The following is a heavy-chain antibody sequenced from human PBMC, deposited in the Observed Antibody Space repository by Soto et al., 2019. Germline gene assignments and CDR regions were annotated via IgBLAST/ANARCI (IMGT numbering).Heavy chain of an antibody. CDR3: AKGPQGYYDTYYGMDV. CDR2: ISGSGGSK. D-gene: IGHD3-22*01. V-gene: IGHV3-23*01. Sequence: PGGSLRLSCAASGFTFSSYAMSWVRQAPGKGLEWVSAISGSGGSKYYADSVKGRFTISRDNSKNKLYLQMNSLRAEDTALYYCAKGPQGYYDTYYGMDVWGQGTTVTVSS. CDR1: GFTFSSYA. J-gene: IGHJ6*02.